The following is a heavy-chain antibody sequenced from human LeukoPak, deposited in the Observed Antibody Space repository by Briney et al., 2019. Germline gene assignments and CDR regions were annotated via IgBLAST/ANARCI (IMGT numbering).Heavy chain of an antibody. D-gene: IGHD2-21*01. Sequence: GGSLRPSCTVSGFTVSSNYMSWVRQAPGKGLELVSVIYSGDSTYYVDSVKGRFTISRDNSKSTLYLQMNSLRVEDTAVYYCARLAVGLDYWGQGTLVTVSS. J-gene: IGHJ4*02. CDR3: ARLAVGLDY. CDR1: GFTVSSNY. V-gene: IGHV3-53*01. CDR2: IYSGDST.